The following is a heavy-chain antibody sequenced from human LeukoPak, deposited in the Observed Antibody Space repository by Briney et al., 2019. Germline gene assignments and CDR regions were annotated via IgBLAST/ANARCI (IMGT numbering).Heavy chain of an antibody. CDR2: ISGGSEDT. CDR1: GFTFSDYY. CDR3: ARTIAQYSNSWLYFYYGLDV. J-gene: IGHJ6*02. V-gene: IGHV3-11*03. D-gene: IGHD6-13*01. Sequence: PGGSLRLSCAASGFTFSDYYMSWIRQAPGKGLEWVSSISGGSEDTYYADSVKGRFTISRDNSKSTLNLQLNSLRAEDTAVYYCARTIAQYSNSWLYFYYGLDVWGQGTTVTVSS.